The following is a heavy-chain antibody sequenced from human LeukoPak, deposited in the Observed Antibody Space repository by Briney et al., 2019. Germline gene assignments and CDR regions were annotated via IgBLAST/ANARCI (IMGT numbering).Heavy chain of an antibody. Sequence: ASVKVSCKASGYTFTSYGISWVRQSPGQGLEWMGWISAYNGNTNYAQKFQGRVTMTWDTSTSTVYMELSSLRSEDTAVYYCARWWDDGSGYSYYYGMDVWGQGTTVTVSS. CDR2: ISAYNGNT. J-gene: IGHJ6*02. V-gene: IGHV1-18*01. D-gene: IGHD3-22*01. CDR1: GYTFTSYG. CDR3: ARWWDDGSGYSYYYGMDV.